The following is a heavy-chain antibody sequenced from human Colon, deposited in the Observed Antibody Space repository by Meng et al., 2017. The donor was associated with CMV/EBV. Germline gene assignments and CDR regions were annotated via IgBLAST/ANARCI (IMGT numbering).Heavy chain of an antibody. CDR2: IYSGGST. D-gene: IGHD1-14*01. J-gene: IGHJ4*02. CDR3: ARELTTTLDY. Sequence: GEALKISRAASGFNDSSNYMSWVRQAPGKGLEGVSVIYSGGSTYYADSVKGRFTISRDNSKNTLYLQMNSLRAEDTAVYYCARELTTTLDYWGQGTLVTVSS. V-gene: IGHV3-66*02. CDR1: GFNDSSNY.